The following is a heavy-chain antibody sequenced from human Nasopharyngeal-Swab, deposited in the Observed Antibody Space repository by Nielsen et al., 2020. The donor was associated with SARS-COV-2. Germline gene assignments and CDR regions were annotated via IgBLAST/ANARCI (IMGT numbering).Heavy chain of an antibody. CDR2: IRYDGSNK. D-gene: IGHD5-18*01. Sequence: GESLKISCAASGFTFSSYGMHWVRQAPGKGLEWVAFIRYDGSNKYYADSVKGRFTISRDNSKNTMYLQMNSLRAEDTAVYYRAKDSTDTAMVYDYYYYYMDVWGKGTTVTVSS. J-gene: IGHJ6*03. CDR1: GFTFSSYG. CDR3: AKDSTDTAMVYDYYYYYMDV. V-gene: IGHV3-30*02.